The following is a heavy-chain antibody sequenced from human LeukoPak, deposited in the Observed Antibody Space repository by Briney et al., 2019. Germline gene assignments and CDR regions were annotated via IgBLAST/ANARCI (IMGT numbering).Heavy chain of an antibody. V-gene: IGHV1-2*02. Sequence: ASVKVSCKASGYTFTGYYMHWVRQAPGQGLEWMGWINPNSGGTNYAQKFQGRVTMTRDTSISTAYMELSRLRSDDTAVYYCARSLTIFGVVIPPWYWGQGTLVTVSS. CDR3: ARSLTIFGVVIPPWY. CDR2: INPNSGGT. CDR1: GYTFTGYY. D-gene: IGHD3-3*01. J-gene: IGHJ4*02.